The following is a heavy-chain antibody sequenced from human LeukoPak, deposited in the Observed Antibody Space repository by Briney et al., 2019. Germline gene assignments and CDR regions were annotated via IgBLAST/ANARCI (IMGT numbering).Heavy chain of an antibody. CDR3: ARHTTTGEGYFDY. CDR1: GGSISSYY. V-gene: IGHV4-59*08. D-gene: IGHD7-27*01. Sequence: ETLSLTCTVSGGSISSYYWSWIRQPPGKGLEWIGYIYYSGSTDYNPSLKSRVTISVDTSKNQFSLKLSSVTAADTAVYYCARHTTTGEGYFDYWGQGTLVTVSS. CDR2: IYYSGST. J-gene: IGHJ4*02.